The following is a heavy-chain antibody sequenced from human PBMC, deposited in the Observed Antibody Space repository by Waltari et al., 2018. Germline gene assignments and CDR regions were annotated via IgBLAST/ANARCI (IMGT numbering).Heavy chain of an antibody. J-gene: IGHJ5*02. CDR3: ARDEYSSGWFQGWFDP. Sequence: QVQLVQSGAEVTKPGSSVKVSCKASGGTFSSYAISWVRQAPGQGLEWMGRIIPILGIANYAQKFQGRVTITADKSTSTAYMELSSLRSEDTAVYYCARDEYSSGWFQGWFDPWGQGTLVTVSS. D-gene: IGHD6-19*01. CDR1: GGTFSSYA. CDR2: IIPILGIA. V-gene: IGHV1-69*04.